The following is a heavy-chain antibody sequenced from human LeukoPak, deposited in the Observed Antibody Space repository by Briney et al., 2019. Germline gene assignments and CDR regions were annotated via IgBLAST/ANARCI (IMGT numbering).Heavy chain of an antibody. CDR1: GFTLSTYT. D-gene: IGHD6-19*01. Sequence: GGSLRLSCAASGFTLSTYTMNWVRQAPGKGLQWFSYISSSSSTIYYADSVKGRFTISRDNAKNSLYLQMNSLRAEDTAVYYCAREGHLYSSGWYLDAFDIWGQGTMVTVSS. CDR3: AREGHLYSSGWYLDAFDI. J-gene: IGHJ3*02. V-gene: IGHV3-48*01. CDR2: ISSSSSTI.